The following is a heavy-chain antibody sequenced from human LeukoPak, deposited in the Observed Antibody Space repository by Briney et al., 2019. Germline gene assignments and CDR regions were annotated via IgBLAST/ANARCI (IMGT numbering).Heavy chain of an antibody. D-gene: IGHD1-26*01. V-gene: IGHV4-4*07. CDR1: GGSICSYY. Sequence: SETLSLTXTVSGGSICSYYWSWIRQPAGKGLECIGRIYTTGSTNYNPSLKSRVTISVDTSKNQFSLKLSSVTAADTAVYYCARGAASGNFDYWGQGTLVTVSS. CDR2: IYTTGST. J-gene: IGHJ4*02. CDR3: ARGAASGNFDY.